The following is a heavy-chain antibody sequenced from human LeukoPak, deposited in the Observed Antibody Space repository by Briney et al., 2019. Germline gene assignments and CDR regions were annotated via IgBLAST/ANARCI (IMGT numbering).Heavy chain of an antibody. D-gene: IGHD5-18*01. CDR2: IFPNGGEI. J-gene: IGHJ4*02. V-gene: IGHV3-23*01. CDR3: ATYRQVLLPFES. Sequence: GGSLRLSCAASGFTFSTFAMIWVRQPPGKGLEWVSSIFPNGGEIHYADSVRGRFTISRDNSKSILSLQMNSLRAEDTATYYCATYRQVLLPFESWGQGNLVTVSS. CDR1: GFTFSTFA.